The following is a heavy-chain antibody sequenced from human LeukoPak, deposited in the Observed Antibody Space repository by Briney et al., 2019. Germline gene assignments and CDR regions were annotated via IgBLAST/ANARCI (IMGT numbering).Heavy chain of an antibody. V-gene: IGHV3-74*01. CDR2: IKSDGSST. CDR1: GFTFSNYW. CDR3: ATSRTFDY. J-gene: IGHJ4*02. Sequence: SGGSLRLSCAASGFTFSNYWMHWVRQAPGKGLVWVSRIKSDGSSTSYADSVKGRFTISRDNAKNTVYLQMNSLRAEDTAVYYCATSRTFDYWGQGTLVTVSS.